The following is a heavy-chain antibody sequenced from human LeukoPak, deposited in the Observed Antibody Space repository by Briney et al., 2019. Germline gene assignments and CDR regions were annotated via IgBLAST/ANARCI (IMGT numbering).Heavy chain of an antibody. D-gene: IGHD3-22*01. V-gene: IGHV1-69*05. CDR2: IIPIFGTA. Sequence: SVKVSCKASGGTFSSYAISWVRQAPGQGLEWMGRIIPIFGTANYAQKFQGRVTITTDESTSTAYMELSSLRSEDTAVYYCARGHYYYDSSGYHDPTDAFDIWGQGTTVTVSS. CDR1: GGTFSSYA. J-gene: IGHJ3*02. CDR3: ARGHYYYDSSGYHDPTDAFDI.